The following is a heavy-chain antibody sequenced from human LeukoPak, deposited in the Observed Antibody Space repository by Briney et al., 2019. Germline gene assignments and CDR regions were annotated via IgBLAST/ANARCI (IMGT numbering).Heavy chain of an antibody. V-gene: IGHV3-21*01. CDR2: ISSSSSYI. Sequence: GGSLRLSCAASGFTFSSYSMNWVRQAPGKGLEWVSSISSSSSYIYYADSVKGRFTISRDNAKNSLYLQMNSLRAEDTAVYYCARDRSSGWSGDNGYWGQGTLVTVCS. J-gene: IGHJ4*02. CDR1: GFTFSSYS. CDR3: ARDRSSGWSGDNGY. D-gene: IGHD6-19*01.